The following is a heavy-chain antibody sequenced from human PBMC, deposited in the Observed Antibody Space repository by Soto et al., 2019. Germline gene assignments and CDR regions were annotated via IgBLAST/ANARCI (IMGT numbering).Heavy chain of an antibody. J-gene: IGHJ2*01. CDR2: IAISGDT. V-gene: IGHV3-13*01. Sequence: EVQLVESGGGLVQPGGSLRLSCAASGFTFSDYDIHWVRQAAGKGLEWVSGIAISGDTNYAGSVTGRFTISRANARKYVYIQMNRLGAGDTAVYYCARERGTTGIWHFDLWGRGTLVTVSS. CDR3: ARERGTTGIWHFDL. CDR1: GFTFSDYD. D-gene: IGHD1-7*01.